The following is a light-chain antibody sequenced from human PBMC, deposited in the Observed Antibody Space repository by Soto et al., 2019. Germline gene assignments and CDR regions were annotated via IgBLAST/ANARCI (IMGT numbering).Light chain of an antibody. CDR2: ATS. CDR3: QQYDTSPLMYT. Sequence: EIVLTQSPGNLSLSPGGRATLSCRASQSVDSTYLAWYQQKPDQSPRLLIYATSTRAAGIPDRFSGSGSGTDFTLTISRLEPEDVAVYYCQQYDTSPLMYTFGQGTKVDIK. CDR1: QSVDSTY. V-gene: IGKV3-20*01. J-gene: IGKJ2*01.